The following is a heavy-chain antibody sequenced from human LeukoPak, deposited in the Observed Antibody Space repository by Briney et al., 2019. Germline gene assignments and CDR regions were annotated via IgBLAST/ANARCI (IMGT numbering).Heavy chain of an antibody. CDR3: ARENRPETIAVAAPYYFDY. V-gene: IGHV4-59*01. D-gene: IGHD6-19*01. CDR2: IYYSGST. Sequence: SEILSLTCTVSGGSISSYYWSWIRQPPGKGLEWIGYIYYSGSTNYNPSLKSRVTISVDTSKNQFSLKLSSVTAADTAVYYCARENRPETIAVAAPYYFDYWGQGTLVTVSS. J-gene: IGHJ4*02. CDR1: GGSISSYY.